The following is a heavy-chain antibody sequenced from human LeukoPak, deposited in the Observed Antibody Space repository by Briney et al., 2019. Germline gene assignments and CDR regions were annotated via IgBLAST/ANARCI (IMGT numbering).Heavy chain of an antibody. V-gene: IGHV4-34*01. CDR1: GGSFSGYY. CDR3: ARAVPKSSPGAGRALHWFDP. D-gene: IGHD6-13*01. J-gene: IGHJ5*02. CDR2: INHSGST. Sequence: SETLSLTCAVYGGSFSGYYWGWIRQPPGKGLEWIGEINHSGSTNYNPSLKSRVTISVDTSKNQFSLKLSSVTAADRAVYYCARAVPKSSPGAGRALHWFDPWGQGTLVTVSS.